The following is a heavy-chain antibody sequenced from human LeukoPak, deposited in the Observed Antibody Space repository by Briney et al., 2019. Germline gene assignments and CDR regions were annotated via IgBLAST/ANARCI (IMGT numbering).Heavy chain of an antibody. J-gene: IGHJ4*02. Sequence: ASVKVSCKASGYTFTSYYMQWVRQAPGQGLEWMGIINPSGGSTSYAQKFQGRVTMTRDTSTSTVYMELSSLRSEDTAVYYCARDGPRIAALGEDFDYWGQGTLVTVSS. D-gene: IGHD6-6*01. CDR2: INPSGGST. CDR3: ARDGPRIAALGEDFDY. V-gene: IGHV1-46*01. CDR1: GYTFTSYY.